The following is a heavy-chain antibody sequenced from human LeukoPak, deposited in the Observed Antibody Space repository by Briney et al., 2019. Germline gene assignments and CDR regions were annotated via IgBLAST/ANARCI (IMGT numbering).Heavy chain of an antibody. CDR1: GYTFSGYY. V-gene: IGHV1-2*02. CDR3: ARGYDIWGAYHTSTGYFHH. Sequence: ASVKVSCKASGYTFSGYYIQWVRQAPGQGLEWMGWMNPNSGATYYAQNFQGRVTMTRDTSITTAYMERSRLRSDDTAVYYCARGYDIWGAYHTSTGYFHHWGQGTLVTVSS. J-gene: IGHJ1*01. CDR2: MNPNSGAT. D-gene: IGHD3-3*01.